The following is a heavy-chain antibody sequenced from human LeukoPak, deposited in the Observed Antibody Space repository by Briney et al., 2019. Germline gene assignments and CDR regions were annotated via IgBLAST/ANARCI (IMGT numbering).Heavy chain of an antibody. V-gene: IGHV3-30*14. Sequence: GGSLRLSCAASGFTFSSYSMHWVRQAPGKGLEWVAVISYDGTYKYYADSVKGRFTISRDNSKNTLYLQMSSLRAEDTAVYYCVKDRDSGYDSLDYWGQGTLVTVSS. J-gene: IGHJ4*02. CDR3: VKDRDSGYDSLDY. CDR1: GFTFSSYS. D-gene: IGHD5-12*01. CDR2: ISYDGTYK.